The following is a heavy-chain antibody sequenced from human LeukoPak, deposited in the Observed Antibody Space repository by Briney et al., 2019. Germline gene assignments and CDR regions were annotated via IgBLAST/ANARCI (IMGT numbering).Heavy chain of an antibody. J-gene: IGHJ4*02. Sequence: ASVKVSCKASGYTFTSYGLSWVRQAPGQGLEWMGWMNPNSGNTGYAQKFQGRVTMTRNTSISTAYMELSSLRSEDTAVYYCARGLGNDGIFDYWGQGTLVTVSS. D-gene: IGHD1-1*01. CDR3: ARGLGNDGIFDY. CDR1: GYTFTSYG. V-gene: IGHV1-8*02. CDR2: MNPNSGNT.